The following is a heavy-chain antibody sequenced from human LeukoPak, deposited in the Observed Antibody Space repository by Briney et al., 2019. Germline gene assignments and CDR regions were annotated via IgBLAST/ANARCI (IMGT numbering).Heavy chain of an antibody. Sequence: ASVKVSCKASGYSFISYDINWVRQAPGQGLEWMGWMNPNSGYAGFAQKFQGRVTSTRDTSTGTAYLELSSLRSEDTAVYFCARGEYYGSGSWGYWGPGTLVTVST. CDR2: MNPNSGYA. V-gene: IGHV1-8*02. D-gene: IGHD3-10*01. CDR1: GYSFISYD. CDR3: ARGEYYGSGSWGY. J-gene: IGHJ4*02.